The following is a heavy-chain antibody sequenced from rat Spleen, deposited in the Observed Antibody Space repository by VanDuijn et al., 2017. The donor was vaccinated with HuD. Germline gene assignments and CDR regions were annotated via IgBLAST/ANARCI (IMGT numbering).Heavy chain of an antibody. D-gene: IGHD1-12*02. CDR1: GFTFSPFA. CDR2: ITSGGSNT. Sequence: EVQLVESGGGLVQPGRSLKLSCAASGFTFSPFAMAWVRQAPKKGLEWVATITSGGSNTYYPDSVKGRFTISRDNAKSTLYLQMDSLRSEDTATYYCTADYDGTFYYDYWGQGVMVTVSS. J-gene: IGHJ2*01. V-gene: IGHV5-7*01. CDR3: TADYDGTFYYDY.